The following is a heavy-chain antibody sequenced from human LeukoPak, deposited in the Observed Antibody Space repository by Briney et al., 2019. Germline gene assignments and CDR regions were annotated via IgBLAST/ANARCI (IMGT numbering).Heavy chain of an antibody. D-gene: IGHD3-3*01. CDR1: GYTITSYW. J-gene: IGHJ3*02. CDR3: VGTSYDFSNGFDI. V-gene: IGHV5-51*01. Sequence: GESLKISCKGSGYTITSYWIGWVRQMPGKGLEWVAIIYPSDSDTRYSPSFQGQVTISVDKSISTTYLHWSSLKASDTAIYYCVGTSYDFSNGFDIWGQGTLVTVSS. CDR2: IYPSDSDT.